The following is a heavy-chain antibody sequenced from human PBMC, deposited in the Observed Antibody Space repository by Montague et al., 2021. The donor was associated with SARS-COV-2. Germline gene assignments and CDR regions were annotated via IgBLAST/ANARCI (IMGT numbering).Heavy chain of an antibody. V-gene: IGHV4-39*02. CDR1: GGSISSSTYY. CDR2: LYNGGTT. D-gene: IGHD3-16*01. Sequence: SETLSLTCNVSGGSISSSTYYWVWIRQPPGQGLVWIVNLYNGGTTYYSPSLKSRVTISVATSKNHFSLNMASVTAAATALYYCARTSKLRESSSGNYYYHAMDVWGQGTTVTVSS. J-gene: IGHJ6*02. CDR3: ARTSKLRESSSGNYYYHAMDV.